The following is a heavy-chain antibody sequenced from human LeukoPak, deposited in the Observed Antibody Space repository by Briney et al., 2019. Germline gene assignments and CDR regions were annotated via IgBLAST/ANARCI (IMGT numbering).Heavy chain of an antibody. CDR1: GFTFSSYS. D-gene: IGHD6-6*01. CDR3: ARELIAARPNAFDI. Sequence: GGSLRLSCAASGFTFSSYSMNWVRQAPGKGLEWVSSISSSSSYIYYADSVKGRFTISRDNAKNSLYLQMNSLRAEDTAVYYCARELIAARPNAFDIWGQGTMVTVSS. J-gene: IGHJ3*02. V-gene: IGHV3-21*01. CDR2: ISSSSSYI.